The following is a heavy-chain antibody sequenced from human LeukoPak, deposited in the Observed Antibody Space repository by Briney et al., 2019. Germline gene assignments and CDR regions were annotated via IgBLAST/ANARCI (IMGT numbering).Heavy chain of an antibody. CDR3: ARSGIGTVPGSYFDY. Sequence: ASVKVSCKASGYSFTDYAIHWVRQAPGQRLEWMGWPSAGSGYTKYSEKFQGSLTITRDTSASTAYMELSSLTSEDTAVYYCARSGIGTVPGSYFDYWGQGTLVTVSS. D-gene: IGHD2-2*01. J-gene: IGHJ4*02. CDR1: GYSFTDYA. V-gene: IGHV1-3*01. CDR2: PSAGSGYT.